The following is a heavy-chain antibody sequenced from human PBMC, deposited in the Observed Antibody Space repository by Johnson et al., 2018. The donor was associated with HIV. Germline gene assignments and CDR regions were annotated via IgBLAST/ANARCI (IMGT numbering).Heavy chain of an antibody. CDR3: ARDSGNDAFDI. Sequence: VQLVESGGGLVQPGRSLRLSCTPSGFTFGDYAMSWVRQAPGKGLEWVSYISSSGSTIYYADSVKGRFTISRDSSKSTLYLQMNSLRTEDTAVYYCARDSGNDAFDIWGQGTMVTVSS. J-gene: IGHJ3*02. CDR1: GFTFGDYA. CDR2: ISSSGSTI. D-gene: IGHD4-23*01. V-gene: IGHV3-48*01.